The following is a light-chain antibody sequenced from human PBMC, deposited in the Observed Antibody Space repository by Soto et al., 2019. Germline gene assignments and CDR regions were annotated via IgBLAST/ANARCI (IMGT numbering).Light chain of an antibody. J-gene: IGKJ1*01. V-gene: IGKV1-5*03. CDR2: KAS. CDR1: RSDSTW. Sequence: MQMTQCPSPLSASVGYTVTITCRASRSDSTWLAWYQQIPGGAPKLLIYKASILESGFPSRFSGSGSGTEFTLTITSLQPEDFATYYCQHYDMFDPGTKVDIK. CDR3: QHYDM.